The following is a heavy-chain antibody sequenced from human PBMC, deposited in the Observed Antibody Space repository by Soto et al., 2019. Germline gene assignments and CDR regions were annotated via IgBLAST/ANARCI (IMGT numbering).Heavy chain of an antibody. CDR1: GFTVSSNY. Sequence: GGSLRLSCAVSGFTVSSNYMNWVRQAPGKGLEWVSFIYSGGNTYYADSVKGRFTISRDNCKNTLYLQMNSLRAEDTAVYYCAKDAAAGIWYGMDVWGQGTTVTVSS. D-gene: IGHD6-13*01. CDR3: AKDAAAGIWYGMDV. CDR2: IYSGGNT. V-gene: IGHV3-66*02. J-gene: IGHJ6*02.